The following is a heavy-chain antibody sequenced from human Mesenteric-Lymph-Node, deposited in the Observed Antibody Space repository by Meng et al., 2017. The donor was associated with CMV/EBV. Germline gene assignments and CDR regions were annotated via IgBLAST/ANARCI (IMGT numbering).Heavy chain of an antibody. CDR3: AKTDSGYDYGDLSNFDY. Sequence: GESLKISCAASGFTVSRSYLSWVRQAPGKGLEWVSVIYSGAGSTKYADSAKGRFTISRDNSKNTVYLQMNSLRVEDAAIYYCAKTDSGYDYGDLSNFDYWGQGTLVTVSS. D-gene: IGHD5-12*01. CDR2: IYSGAGST. CDR1: GFTVSRSY. V-gene: IGHV3-23*03. J-gene: IGHJ4*02.